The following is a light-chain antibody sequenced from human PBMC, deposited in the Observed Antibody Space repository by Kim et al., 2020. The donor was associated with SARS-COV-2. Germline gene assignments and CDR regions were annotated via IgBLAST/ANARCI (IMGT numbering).Light chain of an antibody. CDR3: HQYGSSPWT. V-gene: IGKV3D-20*01. Sequence: SPGETATLSCGASESVYSDYVAWYQQRPGLAPRLLIYDGSTRAIGIPDSFSGSGSVTDFTLTISRLEPEDFAVYYCHQYGSSPWTFGQGTKVDIK. J-gene: IGKJ1*01. CDR2: DGS. CDR1: ESVYSDY.